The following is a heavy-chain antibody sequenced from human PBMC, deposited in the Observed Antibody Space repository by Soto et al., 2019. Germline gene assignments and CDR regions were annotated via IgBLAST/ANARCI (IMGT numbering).Heavy chain of an antibody. J-gene: IGHJ4*02. CDR2: ISGSGGST. V-gene: IGHV3-23*01. Sequence: EVQLLESGGGLVQPGGSLRLSCAASGFTFSSNAMSWVRQAPGKGLEWVSAISGSGGSTYYADSVKGRFTISRDNSKNTLYLQMNSLRAEDTAVYYCAKDSRVGYYDFWASRTRGRDYYFDYWGQGTLVTVSS. D-gene: IGHD3-3*01. CDR3: AKDSRVGYYDFWASRTRGRDYYFDY. CDR1: GFTFSSNA.